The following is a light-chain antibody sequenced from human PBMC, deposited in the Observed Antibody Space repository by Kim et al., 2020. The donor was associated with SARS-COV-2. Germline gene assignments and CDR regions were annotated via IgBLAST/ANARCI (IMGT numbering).Light chain of an antibody. J-gene: IGKJ4*01. CDR2: EAS. V-gene: IGKV1-33*01. Sequence: ASVGDRVTVTCQASHDISNRLNWYQHKPGKAPNLLMYEASNLETGVPSRFSGSGSGTDFTFTIDSPQPEDIATYYCQQYDNVPLCFGGGTKVDIK. CDR3: QQYDNVPLC. CDR1: HDISNR.